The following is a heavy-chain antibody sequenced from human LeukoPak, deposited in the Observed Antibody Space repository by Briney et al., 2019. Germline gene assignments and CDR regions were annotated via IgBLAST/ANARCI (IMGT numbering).Heavy chain of an antibody. V-gene: IGHV4-30-2*01. Sequence: SETLSLTCAVSGGSISSGGYSWSWIRQPPGKGLEWIGYIYHSGSTYYNPSLKSRVTISVDTSKNQFSLRLNSVTAADTAVYYCARDPGALAFDIWGQGTMVTVSS. CDR2: IYHSGST. D-gene: IGHD1-26*01. CDR1: GGSISSGGYS. J-gene: IGHJ3*02. CDR3: ARDPGALAFDI.